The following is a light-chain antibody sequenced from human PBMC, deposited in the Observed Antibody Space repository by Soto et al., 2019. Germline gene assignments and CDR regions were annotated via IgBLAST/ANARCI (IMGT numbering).Light chain of an antibody. CDR3: QQYGSLPYT. J-gene: IGKJ2*01. V-gene: IGKV3-20*01. CDR2: GAS. CDR1: QSVSSSY. Sequence: EIVFTQSPGTLSFSPWERGTLSCRASQSVSSSYLAWYKQKPGQAPRLLIYGASRRATGIPDRFSGSGSGTDFTLTISRLEPEDFAVYHCQQYGSLPYTFGQGTKVDIK.